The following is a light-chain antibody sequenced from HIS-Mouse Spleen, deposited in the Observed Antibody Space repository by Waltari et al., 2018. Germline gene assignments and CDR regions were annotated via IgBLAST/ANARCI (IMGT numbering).Light chain of an antibody. J-gene: IGKJ2*01. V-gene: IGKV2-28*01. CDR3: MQALQTPWT. Sequence: DIVMTQSPLSLPVTPGEPASISCRSSQSLLHSNGYNYLDWYLQKPGQSPQLLIDLGSNRASGVPDRFSGSGSGTDFTLKISRVEAEDVGVYYCMQALQTPWTFGQGTKLEIK. CDR2: LGS. CDR1: QSLLHSNGYNY.